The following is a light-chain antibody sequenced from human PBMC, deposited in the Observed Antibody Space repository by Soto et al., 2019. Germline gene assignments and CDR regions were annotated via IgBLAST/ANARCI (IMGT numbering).Light chain of an antibody. CDR1: QSLSSAF. CDR3: QQRSDWFT. J-gene: IGKJ5*01. V-gene: IGKV3D-20*02. CDR2: SAS. Sequence: DIVMPPSPGTLSVSPGARAPLSGRASQSLSSAFLAWYQQKPGQAPRLLIYSASSRATGIPVRFSGSGSGTDFTLTIGSLEPDDFALYYCQQRSDWFTFGQGTRLEIK.